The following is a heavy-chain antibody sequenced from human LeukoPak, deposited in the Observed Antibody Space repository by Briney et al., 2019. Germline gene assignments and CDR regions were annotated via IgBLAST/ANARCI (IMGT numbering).Heavy chain of an antibody. V-gene: IGHV4-59*08. Sequence: SETLSLTCTVSGGSISSSYWSWIRQPPGKGLEWIGCIYYSGSTNYNPSFKSRVAISVDTSKNQFSLKLSSVTAADTAVYYCATWGIAVAGTFDYWGQGTLVTVST. J-gene: IGHJ4*02. CDR3: ATWGIAVAGTFDY. CDR1: GGSISSSY. CDR2: IYYSGST. D-gene: IGHD6-19*01.